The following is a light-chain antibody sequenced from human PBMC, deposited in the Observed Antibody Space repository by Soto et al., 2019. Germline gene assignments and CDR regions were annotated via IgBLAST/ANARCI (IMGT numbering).Light chain of an antibody. CDR3: QQYNNLWT. Sequence: DIQMTQSPSTLSASIGDRVTITCRASQSISSWLAWYQQKPGKAPKLLIHDASSLESGVPSRFSGSGSGTEFTLTISSLQPDDFATYYCQQYNNLWTFGQGTKVDI. J-gene: IGKJ1*01. CDR1: QSISSW. CDR2: DAS. V-gene: IGKV1-5*01.